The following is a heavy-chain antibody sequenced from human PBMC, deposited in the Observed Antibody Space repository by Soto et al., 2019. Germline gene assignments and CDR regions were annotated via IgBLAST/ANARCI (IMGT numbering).Heavy chain of an antibody. CDR2: INSGDGST. CDR1: GFTFSSYA. CDR3: AKIPIMTTVTHYFDY. V-gene: IGHV3-23*01. D-gene: IGHD4-17*01. J-gene: IGHJ4*02. Sequence: PGGSLRLSCAASGFTFSSYAMSWVRQAPGKGLEWVSTINSGDGSTYYGDPVKGRFTISRDDSKNTLYLQMNRLRAEDTAVYYCAKIPIMTTVTHYFDYWGQGTLVTVSS.